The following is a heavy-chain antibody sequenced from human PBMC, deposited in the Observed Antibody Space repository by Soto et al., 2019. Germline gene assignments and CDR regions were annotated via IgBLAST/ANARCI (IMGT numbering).Heavy chain of an antibody. CDR3: ARTDYSSSSTWDY. Sequence: SETLSLTCTVSGGSISSYYWSWIRQPPGKGLEWIGYIYYSGSTNYNPSLKSRVTISVDTSKNQFSLKLSSVTAADTAVYYCARTDYSSSSTWDYWGQGTLVTVSS. D-gene: IGHD6-13*01. V-gene: IGHV4-59*01. J-gene: IGHJ4*02. CDR2: IYYSGST. CDR1: GGSISSYY.